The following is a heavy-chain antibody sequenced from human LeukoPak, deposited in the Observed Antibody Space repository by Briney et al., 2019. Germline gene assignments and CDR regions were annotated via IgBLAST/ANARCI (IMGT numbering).Heavy chain of an antibody. CDR3: ARHMTQYYDILTGYYPDAFDI. Sequence: PSETLSLTCAVYGGSFSGYYWSWIRQPPGKGLEWIGEINHSGSTNYNPSLKSRVTISVDTSKNQFSLKLSSVTAADTAVYYCARHMTQYYDILTGYYPDAFDIWGQGTMVTVSS. V-gene: IGHV4-34*01. CDR1: GGSFSGYY. CDR2: INHSGST. J-gene: IGHJ3*02. D-gene: IGHD3-9*01.